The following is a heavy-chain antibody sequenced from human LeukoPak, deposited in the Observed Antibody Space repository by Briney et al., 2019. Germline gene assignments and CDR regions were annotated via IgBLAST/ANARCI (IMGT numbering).Heavy chain of an antibody. D-gene: IGHD2-2*01. J-gene: IGHJ4*02. CDR2: IKSKTDGGTT. Sequence: PGGPEISCAASGFTFSDAWMTWVRQAPGKGLEWVGHIKSKTDGGTTDYAAPVKGRFTISRDDSKNTLYLQMNSLKTEDTAVYYCTTIPYCSSTSCYGRWGQGTLVTVSS. CDR3: TTIPYCSSTSCYGR. CDR1: GFTFSDAW. V-gene: IGHV3-15*01.